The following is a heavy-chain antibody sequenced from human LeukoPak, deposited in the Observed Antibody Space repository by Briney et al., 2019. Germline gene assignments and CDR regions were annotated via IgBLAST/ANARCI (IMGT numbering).Heavy chain of an antibody. Sequence: PGGSLRLSCAASGFNVSNNYMSWIRQPPGKGLEWIGEINHSGSTNYNPSLKSRVTISVDTSKNQFSLKLSSVTAADTAVYYCARGMGPYYYGSGSYGNYYGMDVWGQGTTVTISS. CDR1: GFNVSNNY. CDR2: INHSGST. D-gene: IGHD3-10*01. CDR3: ARGMGPYYYGSGSYGNYYGMDV. J-gene: IGHJ6*02. V-gene: IGHV4-34*01.